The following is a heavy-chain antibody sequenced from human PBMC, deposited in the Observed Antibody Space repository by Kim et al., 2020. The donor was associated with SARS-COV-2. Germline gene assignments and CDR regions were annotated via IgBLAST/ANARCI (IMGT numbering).Heavy chain of an antibody. J-gene: IGHJ4*02. D-gene: IGHD1-26*01. Sequence: GGSLRLSCAASGFTFSSYGMHWVRQAPGKGLEWVAVIWYDGSNKYYADSVKGRFTISRDNSKNTLYLQMNSLRAEDTAVYYCARDRLAGARNLKYYFDYWGQGALVTVCS. CDR2: IWYDGSNK. V-gene: IGHV3-33*01. CDR3: ARDRLAGARNLKYYFDY. CDR1: GFTFSSYG.